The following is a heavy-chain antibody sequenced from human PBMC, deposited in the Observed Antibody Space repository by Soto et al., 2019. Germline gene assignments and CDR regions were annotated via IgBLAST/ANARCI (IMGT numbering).Heavy chain of an antibody. CDR2: INHSGST. CDR1: GGPFRGYY. V-gene: IGHV4-34*01. Sequence: ASETRSLTCAGYGGPFRGYYWSWIRQPPGKGLEWIGEINHSGSTNYNPSLKSRVTMSVDTSKNQFSLKLISVTAADTAVYYCARIHARPNYTLGWGPGPLV. CDR3: ARIHARPNYTLG. J-gene: IGHJ4*02. D-gene: IGHD3-3*01.